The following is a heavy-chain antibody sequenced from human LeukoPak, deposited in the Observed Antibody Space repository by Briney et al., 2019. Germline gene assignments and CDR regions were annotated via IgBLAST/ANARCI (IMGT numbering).Heavy chain of an antibody. D-gene: IGHD3-16*01. Sequence: GGSLRLSCAASGFTFDDYAMHWVRQAPGKGLEWVSLISWDGGSTYYADSVKGRFTISRDNSKNSLYLQMNSLRTEDTALYYCAKGARWGLRPNYYFDYWGQGTLVTVSS. V-gene: IGHV3-43*01. J-gene: IGHJ4*02. CDR1: GFTFDDYA. CDR3: AKGARWGLRPNYYFDY. CDR2: ISWDGGST.